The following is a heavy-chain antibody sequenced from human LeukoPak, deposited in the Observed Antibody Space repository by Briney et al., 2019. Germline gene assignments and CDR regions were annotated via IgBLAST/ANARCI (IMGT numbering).Heavy chain of an antibody. J-gene: IGHJ4*02. V-gene: IGHV3-33*01. CDR1: GFTFRSYG. Sequence: GGSLRLSCAASGFTFRSYGMHWVRQAPGKGLEWVAVIWYDGSNKYYADSVKGRFTISRDNSKNTLYLQMNSLRAEDTAVYYCARDPQRILWFREFDYWGQGTLVTASS. D-gene: IGHD3-10*01. CDR3: ARDPQRILWFREFDY. CDR2: IWYDGSNK.